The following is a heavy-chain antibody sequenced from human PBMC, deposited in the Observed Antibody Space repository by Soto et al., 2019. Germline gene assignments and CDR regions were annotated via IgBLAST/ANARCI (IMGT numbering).Heavy chain of an antibody. D-gene: IGHD1-26*01. J-gene: IGHJ4*02. CDR3: AKDTEPGGGFDY. V-gene: IGHV3-9*01. Sequence: GGSLRLSCAASGFTFDDYAMHWVRQAPGKGLEWVSGISWSGNTIDYADSVKGRFTVSRDNDKNSLYLQMNSLTAEDTAFYYCAKDTEPGGGFDYWGQGTLVTVSS. CDR1: GFTFDDYA. CDR2: ISWSGNTI.